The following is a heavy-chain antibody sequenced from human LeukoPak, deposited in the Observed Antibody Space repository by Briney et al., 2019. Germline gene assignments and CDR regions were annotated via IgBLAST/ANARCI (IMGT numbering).Heavy chain of an antibody. D-gene: IGHD3-22*01. CDR1: GDSIYSYY. V-gene: IGHV4-59*01. Sequence: PSETLSLTCAVSGDSIYSYYWSWIRQPPGKGLEWIGYVYHTGSTKYNPSLKSRVAMSIDTSKSQFSLRLSSVTAADTAIYYCARMEITYYYDSSGYQRGDWFDPWGQGTLVTVSS. J-gene: IGHJ5*02. CDR3: ARMEITYYYDSSGYQRGDWFDP. CDR2: VYHTGST.